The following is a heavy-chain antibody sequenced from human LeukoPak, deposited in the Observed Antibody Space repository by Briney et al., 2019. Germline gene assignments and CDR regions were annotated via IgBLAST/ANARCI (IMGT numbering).Heavy chain of an antibody. V-gene: IGHV3-7*01. J-gene: IGHJ4*02. CDR1: GFTFSNYW. CDR3: ARAKVYYYDSSGYDY. Sequence: PGGSLRLSCAAAGFTFSNYWMSWVRQAPGKGLEWVANIKQDGSEKYYVDSVKGRFTISRGNTKNSLYLQMNSLRAEDTAVYYCARAKVYYYDSSGYDYWGQGTLVTVS. D-gene: IGHD3-22*01. CDR2: IKQDGSEK.